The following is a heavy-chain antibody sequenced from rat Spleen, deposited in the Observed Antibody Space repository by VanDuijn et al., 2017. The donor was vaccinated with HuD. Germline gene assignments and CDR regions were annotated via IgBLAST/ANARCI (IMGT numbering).Heavy chain of an antibody. Sequence: EVQLVESDGGLVQPGRSLKLSCAASGFTFSDYYMAWVRQAPTKGLEWVATISYDGNRTYYRDSVKGRFTVSRDYAKSTLYLQMDSLRSEYTATYYCATRKANWFPYWGQGTLVTVSS. J-gene: IGHJ3*01. CDR2: ISYDGNRT. CDR3: ATRKANWFPY. CDR1: GFTFSDYY. V-gene: IGHV5-29*01.